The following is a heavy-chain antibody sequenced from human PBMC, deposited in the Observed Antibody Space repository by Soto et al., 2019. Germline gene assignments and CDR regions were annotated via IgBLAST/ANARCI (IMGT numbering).Heavy chain of an antibody. D-gene: IGHD4-17*01. CDR1: GFTFSSYA. V-gene: IGHV3-30-3*01. Sequence: QVQLVESGGGVVQPGRSLRLSCAASGFTFSSYAMHWVRQAPGKGLEWVAVISYDGSNKYYADSVKGRFTISRDNSKNTLYLQMNSLRAEDTAVYYCARDDYGDSGFFDYWGQGTLVTVSS. CDR2: ISYDGSNK. CDR3: ARDDYGDSGFFDY. J-gene: IGHJ4*02.